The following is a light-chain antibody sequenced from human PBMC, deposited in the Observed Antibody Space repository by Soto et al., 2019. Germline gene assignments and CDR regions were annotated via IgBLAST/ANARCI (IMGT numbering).Light chain of an antibody. J-gene: IGKJ2*01. V-gene: IGKV1-39*01. Sequence: DIQMTQSLSSLSASVGDRVTITCRASQSVSNSLSWYQQKPGKAPRVLIYVASTLHSGIPSRFSGSGSGTGFTLTIISLQPEDVATYYFQDSFSPHYTFCQGTKREIK. CDR2: VAS. CDR3: QDSFSPHYT. CDR1: QSVSNS.